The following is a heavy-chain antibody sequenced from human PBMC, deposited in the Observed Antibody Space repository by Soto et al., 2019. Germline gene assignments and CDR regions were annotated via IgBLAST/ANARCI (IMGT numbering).Heavy chain of an antibody. CDR2: IRRGSDYI. V-gene: IGHV3-21*01. J-gene: IGHJ5*02. CDR1: GFTFSGYT. Sequence: EVQLVESGGSLVKPGGSLRLTCAASGFTFSGYTMNWVRQAPGKGLEWVSSIRRGSDYIFYADSVKGRFTISRDNARNTLYLQMSSLRAEDTAVYYCAKDSGCVDDACAYDPWGQGTLVTVSA. CDR3: AKDSGCVDDACAYDP. D-gene: IGHD2-21*02.